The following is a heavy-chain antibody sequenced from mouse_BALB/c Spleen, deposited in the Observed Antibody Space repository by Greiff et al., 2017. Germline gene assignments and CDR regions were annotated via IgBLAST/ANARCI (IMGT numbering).Heavy chain of an antibody. CDR2: ISYSGST. V-gene: IGHV3-2*02. D-gene: IGHD2-10*02. Sequence: DVQLQESGPGLVKPSQSLSLTCTVTGYSITSDYAWNWIRQFPGNKLEWMGYISYSGSTSYNPSLKSRISITRDTSKNQFFLQLNSVTTEDTATYYCARKEYGNFLFAYWGQGTLVTVSA. J-gene: IGHJ3*01. CDR1: GYSITSDYA. CDR3: ARKEYGNFLFAY.